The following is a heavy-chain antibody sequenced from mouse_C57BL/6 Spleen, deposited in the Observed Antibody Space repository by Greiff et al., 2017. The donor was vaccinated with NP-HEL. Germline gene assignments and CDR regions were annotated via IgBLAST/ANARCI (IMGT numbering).Heavy chain of an antibody. Sequence: EVKLMESGGGLVKPGGSLKLSRAASGFTFSDYGMHWVRQAPEKGLEWVAYISSGSSTIYYADTVKGRFTISRDNAKNTLFLQMTSLRSEDTAMYYCARRDDGYLLYAMDYWGQGTSVTVSS. D-gene: IGHD2-3*01. J-gene: IGHJ4*01. CDR2: ISSGSSTI. CDR3: ARRDDGYLLYAMDY. CDR1: GFTFSDYG. V-gene: IGHV5-17*01.